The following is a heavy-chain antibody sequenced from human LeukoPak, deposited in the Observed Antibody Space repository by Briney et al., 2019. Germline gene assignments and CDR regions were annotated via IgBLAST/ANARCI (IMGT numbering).Heavy chain of an antibody. Sequence: SETLSLTCDVSGYSITSGYYWGWIRQPPGKGLQWIASICHSGSSYSNPSLKSRVTISVDTSKNQFSLKLSSVTAADTAVYYCARVQPESIAVARLDTDYWGQGTLVTVSS. CDR1: GYSITSGYY. J-gene: IGHJ4*02. CDR2: ICHSGSS. D-gene: IGHD6-19*01. CDR3: ARVQPESIAVARLDTDY. V-gene: IGHV4-38-2*01.